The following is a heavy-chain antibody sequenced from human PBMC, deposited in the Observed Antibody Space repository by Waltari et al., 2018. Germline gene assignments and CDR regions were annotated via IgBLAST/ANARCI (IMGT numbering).Heavy chain of an antibody. J-gene: IGHJ5*02. CDR3: ARDRGRGLYLDT. CDR1: GDSVSSSYL. CDR2: VHGSGRT. Sequence: QLRFQASGPGLVKPSGTVSLSCAVSGDSVSSSYLWNWVRQSPQKGLEWIGQVHGSGRTNYSPSFASRVTVSLDTSKNLFSLEVTSATAADTAVYYCARDRGRGLYLDTWGPGTLVTVSP. D-gene: IGHD2-15*01. V-gene: IGHV4-4*02.